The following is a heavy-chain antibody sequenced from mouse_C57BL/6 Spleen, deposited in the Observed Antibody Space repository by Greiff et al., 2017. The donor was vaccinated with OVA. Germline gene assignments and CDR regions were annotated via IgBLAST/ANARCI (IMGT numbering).Heavy chain of an antibody. J-gene: IGHJ1*03. CDR2: ISSGGDYI. CDR1: GFTFSSYA. D-gene: IGHD1-1*01. Sequence: EVQGVESGEGLVKPGGSLKLSCAASGFTFSSYAMSWVRQTPEKRLEWVTYISSGGDYIYYADPVKGRFTISRDNARNTLYLQMSSLKSEDTAMYYCTREGPQYYGSSYGYFDVWGTGTTVTVSS. CDR3: TREGPQYYGSSYGYFDV. V-gene: IGHV5-9-1*02.